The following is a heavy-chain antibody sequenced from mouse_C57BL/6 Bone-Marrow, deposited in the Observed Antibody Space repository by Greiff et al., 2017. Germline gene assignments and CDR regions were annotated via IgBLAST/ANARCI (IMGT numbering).Heavy chain of an antibody. J-gene: IGHJ4*01. Sequence: QVQLQQPGAELVKPGASVKLSCKASGYTFASYWMQWVKQRPGQGLEWIGEIDPYDSYTNYNQKLKGKATLTVDPSSSTAYMQLNSLTSEDAAVYYCAMDLGPIYYYGYYYAMDYWGQGTSVTGSS. CDR1: GYTFASYW. D-gene: IGHD1-1*01. CDR3: AMDLGPIYYYGYYYAMDY. V-gene: IGHV1-50*01. CDR2: IDPYDSYT.